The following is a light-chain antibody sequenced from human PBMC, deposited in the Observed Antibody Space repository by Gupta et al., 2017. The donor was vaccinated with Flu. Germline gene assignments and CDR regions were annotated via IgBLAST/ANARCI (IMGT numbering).Light chain of an antibody. CDR3: LQANNFPLT. CDR1: QHIGSW. V-gene: IGKV1-12*01. CDR2: AAS. J-gene: IGKJ4*01. Sequence: GDRVSITCRASQHIGSWLAWYQVKPGKAPKLLIYAASTLESGVPSRFSASGYGADFTLTISSLQPEDFATYFCLQANNFPLTFGGGTKVEMK.